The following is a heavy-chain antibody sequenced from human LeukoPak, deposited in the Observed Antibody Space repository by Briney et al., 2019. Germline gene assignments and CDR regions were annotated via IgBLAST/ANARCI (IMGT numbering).Heavy chain of an antibody. J-gene: IGHJ4*02. D-gene: IGHD4-11*01. V-gene: IGHV3-53*01. CDR2: IYSGGST. Sequence: PGGSLRLSCAASGFTVSSNYMSWVRQAPGKGLEWVSVIYSGGSTYYADSVKGRFTISRDNSKNTLYLQMNSLRAEDTALYYCAKDIWATVTTCFDYWGQGTLVTVSS. CDR3: AKDIWATVTTCFDY. CDR1: GFTVSSNY.